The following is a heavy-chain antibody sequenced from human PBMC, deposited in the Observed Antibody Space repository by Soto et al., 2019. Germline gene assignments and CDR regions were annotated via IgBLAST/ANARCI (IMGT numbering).Heavy chain of an antibody. V-gene: IGHV4-39*01. CDR2: IYYSGST. CDR3: ARPRVAETGYYYGMDV. Sequence: SSETLSLTCTVSGGSISSSSYYWGWIRQPPGKGLEWIGSIYYSGSTYYNPSLKSRVTISVDTSKNQFSLKLSSVTAADTAVYYCARPRVAETGYYYGMDVWGQGTTVTVS. J-gene: IGHJ6*02. CDR1: GGSISSSSYY. D-gene: IGHD6-19*01.